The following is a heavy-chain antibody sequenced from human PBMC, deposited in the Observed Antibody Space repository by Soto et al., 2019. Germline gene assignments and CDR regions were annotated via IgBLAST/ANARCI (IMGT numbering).Heavy chain of an antibody. CDR2: IYYNGST. V-gene: IGHV4-59*01. CDR1: GGSISGFY. J-gene: IGHJ5*02. D-gene: IGHD3-3*01. CDR3: ARTYYDFWSGYWRWFDP. Sequence: SETLSLTCTVSGGSISGFYWSWIRQPPGKGLEWIGYIYYNGSTNYNPSLKSRVTISVDTSKNQFSLKLSSVTAADTAVYYCARTYYDFWSGYWRWFDPWGLGTLVTVSS.